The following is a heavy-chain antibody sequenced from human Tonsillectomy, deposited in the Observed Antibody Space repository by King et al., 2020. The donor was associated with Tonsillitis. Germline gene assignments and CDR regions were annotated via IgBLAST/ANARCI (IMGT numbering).Heavy chain of an antibody. J-gene: IGHJ5*02. CDR1: GYSISSGYY. CDR3: AGETAYGSGSYSPTWFDP. Sequence: QLQESGPGLVKPSETLSLTCAVSGYSISSGYYWGWIRQPPGKGLEWIGSIYHSGSTYYNPSLKSRVTISVDTSKNQFSLKLSSVTAADTAVYYCAGETAYGSGSYSPTWFDPWGQGTLVTVSS. D-gene: IGHD3-10*01. CDR2: IYHSGST. V-gene: IGHV4-38-2*02.